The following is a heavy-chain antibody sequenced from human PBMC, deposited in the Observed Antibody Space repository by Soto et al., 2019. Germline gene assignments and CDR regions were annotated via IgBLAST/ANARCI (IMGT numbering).Heavy chain of an antibody. Sequence: GESLKISCAASGFTFTRYSMNWVRQAPGKGLEWVSSISSTTNYIYYGDSMKGRFTIPRDNAKNSLYLEMNSLRAEDTAVYYCARESEDLTSNFDYWGQGTLVTVSS. J-gene: IGHJ4*02. CDR3: ARESEDLTSNFDY. CDR2: ISSTTNYI. V-gene: IGHV3-21*06. CDR1: GFTFTRYS.